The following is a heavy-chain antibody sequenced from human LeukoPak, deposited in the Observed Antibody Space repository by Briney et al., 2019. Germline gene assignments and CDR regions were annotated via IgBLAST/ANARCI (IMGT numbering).Heavy chain of an antibody. CDR1: GFTVSSNY. D-gene: IGHD3-16*01. CDR3: ARVGDLNYFDY. Sequence: PGGSLRLSCAASGFTVSSNYMSWVRQAPGKGLEWVSVIYSGGSTYYADSVKGRFTISRDNSKNTLYLQMGSLRAEDMAVYYCARVGDLNYFDYWGQGTLVTVSS. J-gene: IGHJ4*02. V-gene: IGHV3-53*05. CDR2: IYSGGST.